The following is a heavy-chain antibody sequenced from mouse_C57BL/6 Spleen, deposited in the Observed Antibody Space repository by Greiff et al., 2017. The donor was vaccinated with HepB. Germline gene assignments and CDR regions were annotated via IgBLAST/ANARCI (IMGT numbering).Heavy chain of an antibody. CDR3: ARHGVLRTLDFDY. J-gene: IGHJ2*01. CDR1: GFTFSDYG. Sequence: EVMLVESGGGLVKPGGSLKLSCAASGFTFSDYGMHWVRQAPEKGLEWVAYISSGSSTIYYADTVKGRFTISRDNAKNTLFLQMTRLRSEDTAMYYCARHGVLRTLDFDYWGQGTTLTVSS. CDR2: ISSGSSTI. D-gene: IGHD1-1*01. V-gene: IGHV5-17*01.